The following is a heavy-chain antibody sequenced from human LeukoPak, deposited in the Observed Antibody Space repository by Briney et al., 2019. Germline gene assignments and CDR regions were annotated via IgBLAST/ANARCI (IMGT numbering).Heavy chain of an antibody. CDR1: GYTFTSYG. Sequence: ASVKVSCKASGYTFTSYGISWVRQAPGQGLEWMGWISAYNGNTNYAQKLQGRVTMTTDTSTSTAYMELRSLRSDDTAVYYCARGSSTDPYVLLWFGESKLFDYWGQGTLVTVSS. CDR2: ISAYNGNT. D-gene: IGHD3-10*01. V-gene: IGHV1-18*01. CDR3: ARGSSTDPYVLLWFGESKLFDY. J-gene: IGHJ4*02.